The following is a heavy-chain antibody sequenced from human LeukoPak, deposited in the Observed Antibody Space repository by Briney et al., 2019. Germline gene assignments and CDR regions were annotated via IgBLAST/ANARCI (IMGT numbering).Heavy chain of an antibody. Sequence: PVASVKVSCKASGGTFSSYAISWVRQAPGQGLEWMGIINPSGGSTSYAQKFQGRVTMTRDMSTSTVYMELRSLRSDDTAVYYCARDAGSSGWFPYYYYMDVWGKGTTVTISS. CDR3: ARDAGSSGWFPYYYYMDV. J-gene: IGHJ6*03. V-gene: IGHV1-46*01. D-gene: IGHD6-19*01. CDR1: GGTFSSYA. CDR2: INPSGGST.